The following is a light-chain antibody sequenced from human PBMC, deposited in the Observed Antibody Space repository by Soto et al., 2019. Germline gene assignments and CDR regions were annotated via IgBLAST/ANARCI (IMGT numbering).Light chain of an antibody. J-gene: IGLJ3*02. CDR2: EVG. Sequence: QSALTQPASVSGSPGQSITISCTGTYSDVGYYSLVSWYQQHPGKAPKLIIYEVGNRPSGVSNRFSGSKSGNTASLTISGLQADDDGDYYCSSYTTRDTLVFGGGTKLTVL. V-gene: IGLV2-14*01. CDR3: SSYTTRDTLV. CDR1: YSDVGYYSL.